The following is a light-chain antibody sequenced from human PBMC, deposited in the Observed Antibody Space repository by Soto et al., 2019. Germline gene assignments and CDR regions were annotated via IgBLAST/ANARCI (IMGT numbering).Light chain of an antibody. CDR3: QQYLSSPIS. CDR1: QTFGGGY. V-gene: IGKV3-20*01. J-gene: IGKJ4*01. Sequence: EIWLTQSPATLSLSPGEGATLSCRASQTFGGGYIAWYQQKPGQAPRLLMSGASTRAAGTPDRFSGFASGRDFTLNISRLEPGDFAVYYCQQYLSSPISFGGGTRVDI. CDR2: GAS.